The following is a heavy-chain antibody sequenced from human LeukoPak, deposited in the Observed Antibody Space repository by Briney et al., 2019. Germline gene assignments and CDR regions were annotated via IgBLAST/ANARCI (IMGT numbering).Heavy chain of an antibody. D-gene: IGHD2-21*01. V-gene: IGHV1-69*01. CDR2: IIPIFGRA. Sequence: SVKVSCKASGGTFSSYAISWVRQAPGHGLEWMGGIIPIFGRANYAQKVQGRVTITADESKSTAYLELSSRRSEDTAVYYCARARGLLKAHFDYWGQGTLVTVSS. CDR3: ARARGLLKAHFDY. CDR1: GGTFSSYA. J-gene: IGHJ4*02.